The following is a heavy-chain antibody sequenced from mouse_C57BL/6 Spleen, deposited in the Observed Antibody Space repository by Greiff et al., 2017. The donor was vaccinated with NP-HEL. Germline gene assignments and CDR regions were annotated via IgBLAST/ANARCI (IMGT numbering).Heavy chain of an antibody. J-gene: IGHJ4*01. D-gene: IGHD2-1*01. Sequence: VQLQQSGAELVKPGASVKISCKASGYTFTDYYINWVKPRPGQGLEWIGKIGPGSGSTYSHEKFKGTATLTADKSSSPAYMQLSSLTSEDSAVYFCAKYGNYVSYYAMDYWGQGTSVTVSS. CDR1: GYTFTDYY. V-gene: IGHV1-77*01. CDR2: IGPGSGST. CDR3: AKYGNYVSYYAMDY.